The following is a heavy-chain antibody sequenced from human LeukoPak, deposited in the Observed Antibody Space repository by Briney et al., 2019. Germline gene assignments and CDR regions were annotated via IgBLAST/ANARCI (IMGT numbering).Heavy chain of an antibody. Sequence: GGSLRLSCAASGFTVSSNYTSWVRQAPGKGLEWVSVIYSGGSTYYADSVKGRFTISRDNSKNTLYLQMNSLRAEDTAVYYCARGGYDILTGHVYYGMDVWGKGTTVTVSS. CDR1: GFTVSSNY. V-gene: IGHV3-53*01. D-gene: IGHD3-9*01. CDR3: ARGGYDILTGHVYYGMDV. J-gene: IGHJ6*04. CDR2: IYSGGST.